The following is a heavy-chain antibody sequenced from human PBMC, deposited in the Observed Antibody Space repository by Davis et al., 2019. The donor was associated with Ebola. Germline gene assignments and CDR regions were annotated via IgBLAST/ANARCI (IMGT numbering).Heavy chain of an antibody. D-gene: IGHD3-9*01. CDR2: IYPGDSDT. V-gene: IGHV5-51*01. J-gene: IGHJ4*02. Sequence: GESLKISCKGSGYSFTSYWIGWVRQMPGKGLEWMGIIYPGDSDTRYSPSFQGQVTISADKSISTAYLQWSSLKASDTAMYYCARGALPGFTSSGFDSWGQGTLVSVSS. CDR1: GYSFTSYW. CDR3: ARGALPGFTSSGFDS.